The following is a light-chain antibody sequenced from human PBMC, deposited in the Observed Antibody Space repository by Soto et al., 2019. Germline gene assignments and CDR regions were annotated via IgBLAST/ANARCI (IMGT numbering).Light chain of an antibody. CDR3: QHYGTSLPLT. Sequence: EIVLTQSPGPLSLSPGDRATLSCRASQSVGSNYLAWYQQKPGQAPRLLLYGASSRAIGIPDRFSGSGSGTDFTLIISRLEPEDFAVYYCQHYGTSLPLTFGGGTKLEI. CDR1: QSVGSNY. V-gene: IGKV3-20*01. J-gene: IGKJ4*01. CDR2: GAS.